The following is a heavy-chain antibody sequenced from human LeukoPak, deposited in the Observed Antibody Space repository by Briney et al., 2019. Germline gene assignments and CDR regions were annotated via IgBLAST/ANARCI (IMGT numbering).Heavy chain of an antibody. D-gene: IGHD5-18*01. CDR1: GFTFSPYS. V-gene: IGHV3-21*01. CDR2: ISTGGDYM. Sequence: GGSLRLSCAASGFTFSPYSMNWVRQAPGKGLEWVSSISTGGDYMYYADSVRGRFTISRDNAKNSLYLQMDSLRVEDTALYYCASEDTTLAPTSLDHWGQGTLVTVSS. CDR3: ASEDTTLAPTSLDH. J-gene: IGHJ4*02.